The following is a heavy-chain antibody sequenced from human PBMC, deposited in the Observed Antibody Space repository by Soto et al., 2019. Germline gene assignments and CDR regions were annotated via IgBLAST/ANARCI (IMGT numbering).Heavy chain of an antibody. J-gene: IGHJ6*02. Sequence: QVQLVESGGGVVQPGRSLRLSCAASGFTFSTYAMEWVRQAPGKGLDWVALISNDGSDKYYADSVKGRFTISRDNSKNTLYLQMNSLRLEDTAVYYCARPVEPFYYYGMDVWGQGTTVTVSS. V-gene: IGHV3-30-3*01. CDR2: ISNDGSDK. CDR3: ARPVEPFYYYGMDV. CDR1: GFTFSTYA.